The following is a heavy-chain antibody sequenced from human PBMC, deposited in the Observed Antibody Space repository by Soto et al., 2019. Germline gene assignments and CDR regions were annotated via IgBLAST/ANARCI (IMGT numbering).Heavy chain of an antibody. CDR3: ARVRQLVGYFYYYMDC. J-gene: IGHJ6*03. D-gene: IGHD6-6*01. V-gene: IGHV1-18*01. CDR1: GYTFTNYG. CDR2: IGAYNGDT. Sequence: QVQLLQSGAEVRKPGASVKVSCKASGYTFTNYGITWVRQAPGQGLEWMGGIGAYNGDTHYTQRLQGRVTMTTDTSTSTAYMELRGLRSDDTAIYSGARVRQLVGYFYYYMDCGGKCNTVTVSS.